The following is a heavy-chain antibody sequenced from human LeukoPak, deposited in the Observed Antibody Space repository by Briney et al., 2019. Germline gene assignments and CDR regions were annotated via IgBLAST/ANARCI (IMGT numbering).Heavy chain of an antibody. CDR3: ARDDLTGTFDY. V-gene: IGHV4-59*12. CDR1: GGSISSYY. J-gene: IGHJ4*02. D-gene: IGHD3-9*01. CDR2: IYYSGST. Sequence: PSETLSLTCTVSGGSISSYYWSWIRQPPGKGLEWIGHIYYSGSTNYNPSLKSRVTISVDTSKNQFSLKLSSVTAADTAVYYCARDDLTGTFDYWGQGTLVTVSS.